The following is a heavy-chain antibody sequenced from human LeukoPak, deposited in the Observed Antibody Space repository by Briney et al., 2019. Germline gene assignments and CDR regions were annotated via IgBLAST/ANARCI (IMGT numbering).Heavy chain of an antibody. CDR1: GFTFSSYG. J-gene: IGHJ4*02. D-gene: IGHD5-12*01. V-gene: IGHV3-30*18. Sequence: GGSLRLSRAASGFTFSSYGMHWVRQAPGKGLEWVAVISYDGSNKYYADSVKGRFTISRDNSKNTLYLQMNSLRAEDTAVYYCAKGGPTWLRLDYWGQGTLVTVSS. CDR3: AKGGPTWLRLDY. CDR2: ISYDGSNK.